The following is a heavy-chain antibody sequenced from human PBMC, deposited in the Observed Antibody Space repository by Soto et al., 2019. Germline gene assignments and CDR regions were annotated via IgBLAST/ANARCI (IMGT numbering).Heavy chain of an antibody. CDR2: IIPIFGTA. CDR3: ARGGSSWYFRCFNP. CDR1: GGTFSSYA. Sequence: GASVKVSCKASGGTFSSYAISWVRQAPGQGLEWMGGIIPIFGTANYAQKFQGRVTITADESTSTAYMELSSLRSEDTAVYYCARGGSSWYFRCFNPGGEETLVTFSS. D-gene: IGHD6-13*01. J-gene: IGHJ5*02. V-gene: IGHV1-69*13.